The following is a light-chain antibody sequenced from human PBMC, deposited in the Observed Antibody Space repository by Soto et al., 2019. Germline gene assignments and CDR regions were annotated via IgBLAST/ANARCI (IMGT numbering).Light chain of an antibody. CDR1: QSVSSY. Sequence: EIVLTQSPATLSLSPGERATLSCRASQSVSSYLAWYQQKPGQAPRLLIYDASNRATGIPARFSGSGSGTDFTPTISSLEPEDFAVYYCQQRSNWPGFTFGPGTKVDIK. J-gene: IGKJ3*01. V-gene: IGKV3-11*01. CDR2: DAS. CDR3: QQRSNWPGFT.